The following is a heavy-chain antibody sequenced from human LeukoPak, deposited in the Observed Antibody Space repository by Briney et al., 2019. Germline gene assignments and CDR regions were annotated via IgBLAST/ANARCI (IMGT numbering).Heavy chain of an antibody. CDR3: ARARVVHYNFRSGLHWYFDV. V-gene: IGHV4-38-2*01. CDR1: GFSISSGHY. CDR2: ISHSGNT. J-gene: IGHJ2*01. Sequence: SETLSLTCAVSGFSISSGHYWAWIRQSPGKVLEWIGTISHSGNTYYNSSLKSRLAVSVDTSKNHFSLNLNSLTAADTAVYHCARARVVHYNFRSGLHWYFDVWGRGTLVTVSS. D-gene: IGHD3-3*01.